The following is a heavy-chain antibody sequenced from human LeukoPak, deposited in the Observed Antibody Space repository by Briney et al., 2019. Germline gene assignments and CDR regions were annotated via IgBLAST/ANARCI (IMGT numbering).Heavy chain of an antibody. CDR3: ARDSGTYAGDFDY. V-gene: IGHV3-53*01. J-gene: IGHJ4*02. CDR1: GFTVSSNY. CDR2: IYSGGST. Sequence: AGGSLRLSCAASGFTVSSNYMSWVRQAPGKGLEWVSVIYSGGSTYHADSVKGRFTISRDNSKNTLYLQMNSLRAEDTAVYYCARDSGTYAGDFDYWGQGILVTVSS. D-gene: IGHD1-26*01.